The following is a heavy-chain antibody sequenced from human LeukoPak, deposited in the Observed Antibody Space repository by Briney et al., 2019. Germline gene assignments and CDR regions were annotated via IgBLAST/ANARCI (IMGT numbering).Heavy chain of an antibody. CDR1: GFTFSSYA. Sequence: GGSLRLSCAASGFTFSSYAMSWVRQAPGKGLEWVSGTSGSGSSTYYADSVKGRFTISRDSSKNTLYPQMNSLRAEDTAVYYCAKNRYSSGWYYFDYWDQGTLVTVSS. CDR2: TSGSGSST. V-gene: IGHV3-23*01. CDR3: AKNRYSSGWYYFDY. D-gene: IGHD6-13*01. J-gene: IGHJ4*02.